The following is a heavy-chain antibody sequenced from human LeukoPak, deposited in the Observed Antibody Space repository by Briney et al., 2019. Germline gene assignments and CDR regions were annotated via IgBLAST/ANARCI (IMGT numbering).Heavy chain of an antibody. D-gene: IGHD3-22*01. J-gene: IGHJ6*03. CDR1: GFTFDDYG. CDR3: ARVSYDSSGYSTYYYYYMDV. Sequence: GGSLRLSCAASGFTFDDYGMSWVRQAPGKGLEWVSGINWNGGSTGYADSVKGRFTISRDNAKNSLYLQMNSLRAEDTALYYCARVSYDSSGYSTYYYYYMDVWGKGTTATVSS. CDR2: INWNGGST. V-gene: IGHV3-20*04.